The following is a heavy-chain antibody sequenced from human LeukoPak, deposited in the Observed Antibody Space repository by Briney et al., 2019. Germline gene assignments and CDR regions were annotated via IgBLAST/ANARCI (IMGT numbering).Heavy chain of an antibody. CDR1: GFTFSRYW. J-gene: IGHJ3*01. V-gene: IGHV3-7*01. Sequence: GGSLRLSCAASGFTFSRYWMSWVRQAPGKGLEWVANIKEDGSEKYYVDSVEGRFTISRDNAKNSLYLQMNSLRAEDTAVYYCARDESWGQGTMVTVSS. CDR2: IKEDGSEK. CDR3: ARDES.